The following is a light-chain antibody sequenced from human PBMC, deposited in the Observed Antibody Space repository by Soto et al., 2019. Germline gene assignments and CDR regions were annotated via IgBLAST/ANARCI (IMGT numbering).Light chain of an antibody. CDR2: EVS. CDR3: SSYTSSRAYV. CDR1: SSDVGNYKY. J-gene: IGLJ1*01. V-gene: IGLV2-14*01. Sequence: QSALTQPASVSGSPGQSITISCTGTSSDVGNYKYVSWYQQHPGKAPKLMIYEVSNRPSGVSSRFSGSKSGNTASLTISGLQAEDEADYYCSSYTSSRAYVFGIGTKVTVL.